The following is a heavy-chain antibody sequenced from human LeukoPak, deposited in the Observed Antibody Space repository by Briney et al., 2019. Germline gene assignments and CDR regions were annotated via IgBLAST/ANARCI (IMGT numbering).Heavy chain of an antibody. J-gene: IGHJ4*02. CDR2: ILPVFGTP. CDR1: GGTFSDFA. D-gene: IGHD1-1*01. V-gene: IGHV1-69*05. CDR3: ASADDHWNDGFQY. Sequence: SVKVSCTASGGTFSDFALSWLRQVPGQGLGWMGGILPVFGTPSYAQRFEGRVTITTDESTTTGYIEISSLTSEDTALYYCASADDHWNDGFQYWGQGTLVTVSS.